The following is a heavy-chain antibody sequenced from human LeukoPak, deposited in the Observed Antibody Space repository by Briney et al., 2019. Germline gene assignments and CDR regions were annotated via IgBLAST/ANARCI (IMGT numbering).Heavy chain of an antibody. J-gene: IGHJ4*02. CDR3: ARDPYYDSSGYTYYFDY. CDR1: GGSFSGYY. Sequence: SETLSLTCAVYGGSFSGYYWSWIRQPPGKGLEWIGEINHSGSTNYNPSLKSRVTMSVDTSKNQFSLKLSSVTAADTAVYYCARDPYYDSSGYTYYFDYWGQGTLVTVSS. D-gene: IGHD3-22*01. CDR2: INHSGST. V-gene: IGHV4-34*01.